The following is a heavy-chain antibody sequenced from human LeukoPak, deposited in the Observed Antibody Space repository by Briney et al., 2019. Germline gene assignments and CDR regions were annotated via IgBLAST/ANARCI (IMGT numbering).Heavy chain of an antibody. Sequence: PGRSLRLSCAASGFTFSSYGMHWVRQAPGKGLEWVAVIWYDGSNKYYADSVKGRFTISRDNSKNTLYLQMSSLRAEDTAVYYCARDQGITGTTRLDYWGQGTLVTVSS. CDR3: ARDQGITGTTRLDY. CDR2: IWYDGSNK. J-gene: IGHJ4*02. V-gene: IGHV3-33*01. CDR1: GFTFSSYG. D-gene: IGHD1-20*01.